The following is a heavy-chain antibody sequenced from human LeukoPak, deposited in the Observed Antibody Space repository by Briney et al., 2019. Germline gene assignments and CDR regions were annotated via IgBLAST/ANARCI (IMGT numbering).Heavy chain of an antibody. CDR2: IIPIFVTA. D-gene: IGHD3-3*01. CDR3: ARVAHDFWRGPDD. V-gene: IGHV1-69*13. CDR1: GGTFSSYA. J-gene: IGHJ4*02. Sequence: SVKVSFKASGGTFSSYAISWVRQAPGQGLEWMGSIIPIFVTANYAQKFQGRVTITADESTSTAYMELSGLRSEDTAVYYCARVAHDFWRGPDDWGQGTLVTVSS.